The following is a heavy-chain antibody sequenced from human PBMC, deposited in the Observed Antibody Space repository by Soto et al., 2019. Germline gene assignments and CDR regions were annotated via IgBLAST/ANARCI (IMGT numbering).Heavy chain of an antibody. Sequence: PSETLSLTCTVSGGSISSYYWSWIRQPPGKGLEWIGYISYSGSTNYNPSLKSRVTISVDTSKNQFSLKLTSVTAADTAVYYCARHLGYDTSGYYRNWFDPWGHGTLVNVS. CDR1: GGSISSYY. J-gene: IGHJ5*02. CDR3: ARHLGYDTSGYYRNWFDP. V-gene: IGHV4-59*08. D-gene: IGHD3-22*01. CDR2: ISYSGST.